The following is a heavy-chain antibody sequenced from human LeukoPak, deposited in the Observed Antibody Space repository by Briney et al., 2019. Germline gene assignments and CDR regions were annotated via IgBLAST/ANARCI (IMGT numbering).Heavy chain of an antibody. J-gene: IGHJ4*02. CDR3: ARGGAQGIVVVPAATVYFDY. V-gene: IGHV4-34*01. Sequence: SATLSLTCAVYGGSFSGYYWSWIRQPPGKGLGWIGEINHSGSTNYNPSLKSRVTISVDTSKNQFSLKLSSVTAADTAVYYCARGGAQGIVVVPAATVYFDYWGQGTLVTVSS. D-gene: IGHD2-2*01. CDR1: GGSFSGYY. CDR2: INHSGST.